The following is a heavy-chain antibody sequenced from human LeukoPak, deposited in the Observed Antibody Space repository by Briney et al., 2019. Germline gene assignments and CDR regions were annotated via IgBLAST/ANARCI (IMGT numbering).Heavy chain of an antibody. J-gene: IGHJ3*02. CDR2: IYYSGST. Sequence: PSETLSLTCTVSGGSISSSSYYWGWIRQPPGKGLEWIGSIYYSGSTYYNPSLKSRVTISVDTSKNQFSLKLSSVTAADTAVYYCATPSLDSSGYCDAFDIWGQGTMVTVSS. D-gene: IGHD3-22*01. CDR1: GGSISSSSYY. V-gene: IGHV4-39*07. CDR3: ATPSLDSSGYCDAFDI.